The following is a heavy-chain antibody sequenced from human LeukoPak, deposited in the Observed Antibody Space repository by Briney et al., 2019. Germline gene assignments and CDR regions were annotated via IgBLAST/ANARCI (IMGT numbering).Heavy chain of an antibody. D-gene: IGHD3-22*01. Sequence: ASVKVSCKASGYTFTSYDINWVRRATGQGLEWMGWMNPNSGNTGYAQKFQGRVTMTRNTSISTAYMELSSLRSEDTAVYYCARAGDSSGYYFYYFDYWGQGTLVTVSS. CDR3: ARAGDSSGYYFYYFDY. J-gene: IGHJ4*02. V-gene: IGHV1-8*01. CDR1: GYTFTSYD. CDR2: MNPNSGNT.